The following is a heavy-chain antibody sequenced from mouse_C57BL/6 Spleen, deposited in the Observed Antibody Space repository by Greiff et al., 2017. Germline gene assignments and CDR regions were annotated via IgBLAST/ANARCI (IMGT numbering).Heavy chain of an antibody. CDR1: GFNIKDDY. CDR3: TRVGVRNWDGFAY. J-gene: IGHJ3*01. V-gene: IGHV14-4*01. Sequence: VHVKQSGAELVRPGASVKLSCTASGFNIKDDYMHWVKQRPEQGLEWIGWIDPENGDTEYASKFQGKATITADTSSNTAYLQLSSLTSEDTAVYYCTRVGVRNWDGFAYWGQGTLVTVSA. CDR2: IDPENGDT. D-gene: IGHD4-1*01.